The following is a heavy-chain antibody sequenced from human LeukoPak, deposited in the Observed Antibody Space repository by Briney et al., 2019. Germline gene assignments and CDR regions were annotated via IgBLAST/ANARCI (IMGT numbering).Heavy chain of an antibody. Sequence: SGGSLRLSCAASGFTFSDHYMDWVRQAPGKGLEWVGRTRNKANSYTTEYAASVKGRFTISRDDSKNSLYLQMNSLRAEDTAVYYCANVQDYYDSSGYYGPRSDAFDIWGQGTMVTVSS. CDR3: ANVQDYYDSSGYYGPRSDAFDI. J-gene: IGHJ3*02. D-gene: IGHD3-22*01. CDR1: GFTFSDHY. V-gene: IGHV3-72*01. CDR2: TRNKANSYTT.